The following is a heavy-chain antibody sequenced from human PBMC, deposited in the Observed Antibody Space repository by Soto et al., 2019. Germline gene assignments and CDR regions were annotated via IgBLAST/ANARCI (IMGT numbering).Heavy chain of an antibody. J-gene: IGHJ6*02. Sequence: XVSLRLSCAASGFTFSSYGMHWVGQAPGKGLEWVAVISYDGSNKYYADSVKGRFTISRDNSKNTLYLQMNSLRAEDTAVYYCAKDRLEAAGDYYYYGMDVWGQGTTVTVSS. CDR2: ISYDGSNK. V-gene: IGHV3-30*18. D-gene: IGHD6-13*01. CDR1: GFTFSSYG. CDR3: AKDRLEAAGDYYYYGMDV.